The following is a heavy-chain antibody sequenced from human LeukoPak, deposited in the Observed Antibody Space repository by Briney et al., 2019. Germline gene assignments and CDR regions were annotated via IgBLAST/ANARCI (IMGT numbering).Heavy chain of an antibody. CDR2: ISAGGDII. CDR3: AKSRGEYYGSGSYPYWYFDL. CDR1: GFTFTNYA. J-gene: IGHJ2*01. V-gene: IGHV3-23*01. Sequence: GGSLRLSCTASGFTFTNYAMSWVRQAPGKGLEWVSDISAGGDIINYAVSVMGRFTISRDNSENTLYLQMNSLRAEDTAVYYCAKSRGEYYGSGSYPYWYFDLWGRGTLVTVSS. D-gene: IGHD3-10*01.